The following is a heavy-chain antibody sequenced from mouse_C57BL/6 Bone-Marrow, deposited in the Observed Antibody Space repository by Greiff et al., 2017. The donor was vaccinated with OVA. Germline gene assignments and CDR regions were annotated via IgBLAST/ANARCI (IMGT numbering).Heavy chain of an antibody. CDR1: GYTFTSYW. Sequence: QVQLQQPGAELVRPGTSVKLSCKASGYTFTSYWMHWVKQRPGQGLEWIGVIDPSDSYTNYNQKFKGKATLTVDTSSSTAYMQLSSLTSEDSAVCYCARCWDFAVWGTGTTVTVSS. J-gene: IGHJ1*03. CDR2: IDPSDSYT. CDR3: ARCWDFAV. V-gene: IGHV1-59*01.